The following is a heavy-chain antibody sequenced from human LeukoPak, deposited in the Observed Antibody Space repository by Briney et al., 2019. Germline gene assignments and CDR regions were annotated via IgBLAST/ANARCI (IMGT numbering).Heavy chain of an antibody. Sequence: SETLSPTCTVSGGSISSSSYYWGWIRQPPGKGLEWIGSIYYSGSTYYNPSLKSRVTISGDTSKNQFSLKPSSATAADTAFYYCARETSARGVSTHWGQGTLVTVSS. V-gene: IGHV4-39*07. CDR3: ARETSARGVSTH. J-gene: IGHJ4*02. CDR2: IYYSGST. D-gene: IGHD3-10*01. CDR1: GGSISSSSYY.